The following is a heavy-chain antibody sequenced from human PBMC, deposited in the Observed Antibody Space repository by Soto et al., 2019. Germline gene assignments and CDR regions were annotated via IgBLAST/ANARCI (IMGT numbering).Heavy chain of an antibody. CDR1: GGSIRTTNW. CDR3: ARVQAGSPFRY. V-gene: IGHV4-4*02. J-gene: IGHJ4*02. CDR2: VYHSGST. D-gene: IGHD3-10*01. Sequence: VQLQESGPRQVKTSETVSLTCAVSGGSIRTTNWWSWVRQSPGKGLEWIGEVYHSGSTSYNPSLRSRVTISIDTSKNKFFLDLTSVTAADTAVYFCARVQAGSPFRYWGQGILVTVSP.